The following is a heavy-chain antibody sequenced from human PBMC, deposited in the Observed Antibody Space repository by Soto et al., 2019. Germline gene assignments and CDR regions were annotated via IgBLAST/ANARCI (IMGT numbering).Heavy chain of an antibody. J-gene: IGHJ6*02. CDR1: GFSFSSYW. CDR2: IKEDGSEK. V-gene: IGHV3-7*05. D-gene: IGHD3-3*01. CDR3: ATLGFWHPGGYYGMDV. Sequence: PGGSLRLSCAASGFSFSSYWMTWVRQAPGKGLEWVANIKEDGSEKHYVDSVKGRFTISRDNAKNSLYLQLNSLRAEDTAVYYCATLGFWHPGGYYGMDVWGQGTTVTVSS.